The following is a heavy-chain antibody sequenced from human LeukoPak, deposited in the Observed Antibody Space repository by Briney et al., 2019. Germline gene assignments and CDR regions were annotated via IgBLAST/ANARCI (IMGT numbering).Heavy chain of an antibody. J-gene: IGHJ3*02. D-gene: IGHD3-22*01. CDR1: GYTFTGYY. CDR2: INPIFGTR. V-gene: IGHV1-69*05. Sequence: GASVKVSCKASGYTFTGYYMHWVRQAPGQGLEWMGRINPIFGTRNYAQKFQGRVTIITDESTSTAYMELSSLRSEDTAVYYCARDTRRQSSSGYYLMDAFDIWGQGTMVTVSS. CDR3: ARDTRRQSSSGYYLMDAFDI.